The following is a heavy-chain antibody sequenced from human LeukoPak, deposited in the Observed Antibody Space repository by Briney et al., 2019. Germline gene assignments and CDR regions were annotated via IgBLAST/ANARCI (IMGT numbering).Heavy chain of an antibody. Sequence: SQTLSLTCAVSGGSISSGGYSWSWIRQPPGKGLEWIGYIYHSGSTYYNPSLKSRVTISVDRSKNQFSLKLSSVTAADTAVYYCARAKGLVDAFDIWGQGTMVTVSS. J-gene: IGHJ3*02. CDR3: ARAKGLVDAFDI. CDR2: IYHSGST. D-gene: IGHD6-13*01. V-gene: IGHV4-30-2*01. CDR1: GGSISSGGYS.